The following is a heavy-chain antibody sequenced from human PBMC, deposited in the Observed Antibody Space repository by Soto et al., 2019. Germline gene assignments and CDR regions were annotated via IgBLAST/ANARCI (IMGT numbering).Heavy chain of an antibody. CDR2: ISSSSSYI. Sequence: EIQLVESGGGLVKPGGSLRLSCAASGFTFSDYIMNWVRQAPGKGLEWLSSISSSSSYIFYADSVKGRFTISRDNAKNSLFLHMHSLRADDTAVYYCACPREYCSSTNCYVAFDIWGQGTMVTVSP. V-gene: IGHV3-21*06. J-gene: IGHJ3*02. CDR3: ACPREYCSSTNCYVAFDI. CDR1: GFTFSDYI. D-gene: IGHD2-2*01.